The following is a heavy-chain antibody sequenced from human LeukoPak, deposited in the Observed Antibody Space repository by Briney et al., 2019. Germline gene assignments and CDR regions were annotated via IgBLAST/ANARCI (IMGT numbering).Heavy chain of an antibody. J-gene: IGHJ4*02. CDR1: GGSISTYY. D-gene: IGHD6-6*01. V-gene: IGHV4-59*01. CDR2: IYYSGST. Sequence: KTSETLSLTCTVSGGSISTYYWSWIRQPPGKGLEWIGYIYYSGSTNYNPSLKSRVTMSVDTSKNQFSLKLSSVTAADTAVYYCARAPSAKNSSPYFFDYWGQGTLVTVSS. CDR3: ARAPSAKNSSPYFFDY.